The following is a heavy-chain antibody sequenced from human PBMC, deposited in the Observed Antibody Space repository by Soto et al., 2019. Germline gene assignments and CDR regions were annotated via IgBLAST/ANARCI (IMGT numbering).Heavy chain of an antibody. J-gene: IGHJ4*02. CDR1: GFTFSSYS. CDR2: ISSSSSYI. D-gene: IGHD2-2*01. V-gene: IGHV3-21*01. CDR3: ATEPPIVVVPAARSGY. Sequence: XGSLRLSCAASGFTFSSYSMNWVRQAPGKGLEWVSSISSSSSYIYYADSVKGRFTISRDNAKNSLYLQMNSLRAEDTAVYYCATEPPIVVVPAARSGYWGQGSLVTVSS.